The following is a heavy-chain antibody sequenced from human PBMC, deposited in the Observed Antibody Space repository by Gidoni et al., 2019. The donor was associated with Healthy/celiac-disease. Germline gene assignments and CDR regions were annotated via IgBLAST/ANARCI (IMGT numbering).Heavy chain of an antibody. Sequence: QVQLVQSGAEVMKPGASVQVSCKVSGYTLTELSMHWVRQAPGKGLEWMGGFDPGEGKTIYAKKFQGRVTMTEDTSKDTAYMELSSLRSEDTAVYYCATDTPVWGRYPTPFDDWGQGTLVTVSS. CDR1: GYTLTELS. V-gene: IGHV1-24*01. J-gene: IGHJ4*02. D-gene: IGHD3-16*02. CDR2: FDPGEGKT. CDR3: ATDTPVWGRYPTPFDD.